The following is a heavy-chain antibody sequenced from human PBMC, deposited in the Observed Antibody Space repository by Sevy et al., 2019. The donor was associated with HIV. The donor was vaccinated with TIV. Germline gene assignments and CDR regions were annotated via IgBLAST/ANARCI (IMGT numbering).Heavy chain of an antibody. D-gene: IGHD3-22*01. CDR3: ARGLAFQHPITVIVIDAFDI. CDR1: GGSISSDSNY. J-gene: IGHJ3*02. Sequence: SETLSLTCTVSGGSISSDSNYWTWIRQPAGKGLEWIGRIYTSGTPQYNPSHESRGTTSLDTSNNQFSLRLSSVTAVDTAVYYCARGLAFQHPITVIVIDAFDIWGQGTMVTVSS. CDR2: IYTSGTP. V-gene: IGHV4-61*02.